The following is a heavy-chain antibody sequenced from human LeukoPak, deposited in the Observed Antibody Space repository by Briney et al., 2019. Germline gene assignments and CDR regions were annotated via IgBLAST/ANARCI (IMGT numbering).Heavy chain of an antibody. D-gene: IGHD1-26*01. CDR3: ARSKGYSGSYNDAFDI. V-gene: IGHV3-20*01. CDR2: INWNGGST. CDR1: GFTFDDYG. Sequence: GGSLRLSCAASGFTFDDYGMSWVRQAPGKGLEWVSGINWNGGSTGYADSVKGRFTISRDNAKNSLYLQMNSLRAVDTALYHCARSKGYSGSYNDAFDIWGQGTMVTVSS. J-gene: IGHJ3*02.